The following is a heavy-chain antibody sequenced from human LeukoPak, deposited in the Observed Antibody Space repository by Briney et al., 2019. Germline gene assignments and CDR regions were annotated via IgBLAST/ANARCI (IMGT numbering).Heavy chain of an antibody. CDR1: GYSISSGYY. D-gene: IGHD3-3*01. Sequence: NPSETLSLTCAVSGYSISSGYYWGWIRQPPGKGLEWIGSIYHSGSTYHNPSLKSRVTISVDTSKNQFSLKLSSVTAADTAVYYCARGLTYYDFWSGHHPGSYYMDVWGKGTTVTVSS. CDR3: ARGLTYYDFWSGHHPGSYYMDV. V-gene: IGHV4-38-2*01. CDR2: IYHSGST. J-gene: IGHJ6*03.